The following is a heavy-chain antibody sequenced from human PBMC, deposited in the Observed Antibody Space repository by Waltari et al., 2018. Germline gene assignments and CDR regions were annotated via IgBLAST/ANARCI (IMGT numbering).Heavy chain of an antibody. CDR1: GGSISSYY. CDR3: ARVGGLQSPDAFDI. Sequence: QVQLPESGPGLVKPSETLSLTCTVPGGSISSYYWSWIRPPAGKGLEWIGRIYTSGSTNYNPSLKSRVTMSVDTSKNQFSLKLSSVTAADTAVYYCARVGGLQSPDAFDIWGQGTMVTVSS. D-gene: IGHD1-26*01. CDR2: IYTSGST. V-gene: IGHV4-4*07. J-gene: IGHJ3*02.